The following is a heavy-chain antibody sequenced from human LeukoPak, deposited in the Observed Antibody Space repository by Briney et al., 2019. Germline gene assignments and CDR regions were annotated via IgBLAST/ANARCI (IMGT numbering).Heavy chain of an antibody. CDR1: GGTFSSYA. CDR3: AGLTYYYDSSGDYFDY. D-gene: IGHD3-22*01. V-gene: IGHV1-69*13. J-gene: IGHJ4*02. CDR2: IIPIFGTA. Sequence: SVKVSCKASGGTFSSYAISWVRQAPGQGLEWMGGIIPIFGTANYAQKFQGRVTITADESTSTAYMELSSLRSEDTAVYYCAGLTYYYDSSGDYFDYWGQGTLVTVSS.